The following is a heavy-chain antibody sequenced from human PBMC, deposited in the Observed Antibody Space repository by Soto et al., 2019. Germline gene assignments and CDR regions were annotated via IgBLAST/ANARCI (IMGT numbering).Heavy chain of an antibody. J-gene: IGHJ6*02. CDR2: ISGSGGST. V-gene: IGHV3-23*01. CDR3: AKATKRGYSPYYYYYGMDV. D-gene: IGHD5-18*01. CDR1: GFTFSSYA. Sequence: PVGSLRLSCAASGFTFSSYAMSWVRQAPGNGLEWVSAISGSGGSTYYADSVKGRFTISRGNSKNTLYLQMNSLRAEDTAVYYCAKATKRGYSPYYYYYGMDVWGQGTTVTVSS.